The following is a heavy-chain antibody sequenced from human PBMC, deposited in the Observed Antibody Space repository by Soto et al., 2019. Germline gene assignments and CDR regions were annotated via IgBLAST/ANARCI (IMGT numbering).Heavy chain of an antibody. J-gene: IGHJ6*02. CDR1: GGAISSYY. CDR2: VFSSGST. Sequence: QVQLQESGPGLVKPSETLSLTCSVPGGAISSYYWSWVRPPAGKGLEWIGRVFSSGSTNYNASLKSRVSMSSDTPKHEVSLTLRSVTAADTAVYYCARVAFSYFLLEVCGPGTTVTVAS. V-gene: IGHV4-4*07. CDR3: ARVAFSYFLLEV. D-gene: IGHD3-3*02.